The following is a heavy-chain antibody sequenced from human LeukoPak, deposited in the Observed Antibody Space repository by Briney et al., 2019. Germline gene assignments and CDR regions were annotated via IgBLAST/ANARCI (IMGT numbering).Heavy chain of an antibody. Sequence: PSQTLSLTCTVSGASIRSGDYYWSWIRQPPGKGLEWIGYIYDSGSTYYNPSLKSRITVSVDTSENRFSLKLSSVTATDTAVYYCARDCSGGSCYGAFDIWGQGTMVTVSS. J-gene: IGHJ3*02. CDR2: IYDSGST. CDR3: ARDCSGGSCYGAFDI. D-gene: IGHD2-15*01. CDR1: GASIRSGDYY. V-gene: IGHV4-30-4*01.